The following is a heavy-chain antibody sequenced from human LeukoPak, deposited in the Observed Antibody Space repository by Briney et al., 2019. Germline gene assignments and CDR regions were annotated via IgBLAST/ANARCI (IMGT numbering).Heavy chain of an antibody. V-gene: IGHV3-23*01. J-gene: IGHJ4*02. CDR1: GFTFSSYA. D-gene: IGHD2-2*01. Sequence: GGSLRLSCAASGFTFSSYAMSWVRQAPGKGLEWVSAISGSGGSTYYADSVKGRFTISRDNSKNTLYLQMNSLRAEDTAVYYCAFYCSSTSCYPFDYWGQGTLVTLSS. CDR2: ISGSGGST. CDR3: AFYCSSTSCYPFDY.